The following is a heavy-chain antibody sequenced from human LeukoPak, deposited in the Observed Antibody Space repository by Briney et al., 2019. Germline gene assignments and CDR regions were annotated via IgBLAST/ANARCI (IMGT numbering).Heavy chain of an antibody. J-gene: IGHJ5*02. V-gene: IGHV4-39*07. D-gene: IGHD2-2*01. CDR1: GGSISSSISY. CDR3: ARDRGYCSSTSCRVGFDP. Sequence: PSETLSLTCTVSGGSISSSISYGGWIRQPPGKGLEWIGSIYYSGSTNYNPSLKSRVTISVDTSKNQFSLKLSSVTAADTAVYYCARDRGYCSSTSCRVGFDPWGQGTLVTVSS. CDR2: IYYSGST.